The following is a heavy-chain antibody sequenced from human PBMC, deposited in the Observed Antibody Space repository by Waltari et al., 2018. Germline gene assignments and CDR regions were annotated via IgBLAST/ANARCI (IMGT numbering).Heavy chain of an antibody. CDR3: ARGYDFRYYYGMDV. CDR2: MNPNSGNT. D-gene: IGHD3-3*01. V-gene: IGHV1-8*01. CDR1: GYTFTSYD. Sequence: QVQLVQSGAEVKKPGASVKVSCKASGYTFTSYDINWVRQATGQGLEWMGWMNPNSGNTGYAQRFQGRGTMTRNTSISTAYMELSSLRSEDTAVYYCARGYDFRYYYGMDVWGQVTTVTVSS. J-gene: IGHJ6*02.